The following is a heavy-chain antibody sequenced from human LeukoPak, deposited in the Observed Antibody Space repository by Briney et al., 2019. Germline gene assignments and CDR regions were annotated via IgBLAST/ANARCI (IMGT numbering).Heavy chain of an antibody. CDR2: ISYDGSNK. D-gene: IGHD5-12*01. J-gene: IGHJ6*02. Sequence: GGSLRLSCAASGFTFSSYAMHWVRQAPGKGLEWVAVISYDGSNKYYADSVKGRFTISRDNSKNTLYLQMNSLRAEDTAVYYCAKANHIYSGYDLGDYYYYYGMDVWGQGTTVTVSS. CDR3: AKANHIYSGYDLGDYYYYYGMDV. V-gene: IGHV3-30-3*01. CDR1: GFTFSSYA.